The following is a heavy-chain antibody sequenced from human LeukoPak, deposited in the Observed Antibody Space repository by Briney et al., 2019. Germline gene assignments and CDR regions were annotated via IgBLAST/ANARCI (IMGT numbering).Heavy chain of an antibody. D-gene: IGHD3-22*01. Sequence: PSETLSLTCTVSGGSISSYYWSWIRQPPGKGLEWIGYIYFSGSTNYNPSLKSRVTILVDMSKNQFSLRLSSVTAADTAVYYCARAYYYDSSDSPGNAFDIWGQGTMVTVSS. CDR1: GGSISSYY. CDR2: IYFSGST. V-gene: IGHV4-59*01. J-gene: IGHJ3*02. CDR3: ARAYYYDSSDSPGNAFDI.